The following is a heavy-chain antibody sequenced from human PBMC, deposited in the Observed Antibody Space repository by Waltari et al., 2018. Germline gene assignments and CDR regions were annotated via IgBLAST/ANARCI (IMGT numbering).Heavy chain of an antibody. V-gene: IGHV4-59*11. CDR1: GDSITSHY. CDR3: VKNGQPAGD. Sequence: QVQLQESGPGLVKPSETLSLTCTVSGDSITSHYWRWIRQPPGKGLEWIGYIYYSGTISYTPSLKSRVTMSIDKSKNQLSLKLTSATAADTAVYYCVKNGQPAGDWGRGTLVAVSS. CDR2: IYYSGTI. J-gene: IGHJ4*02. D-gene: IGHD2-2*01.